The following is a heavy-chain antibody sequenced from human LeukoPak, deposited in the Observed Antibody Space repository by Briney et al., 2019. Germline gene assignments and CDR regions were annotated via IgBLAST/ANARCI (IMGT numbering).Heavy chain of an antibody. CDR3: AKLYYDFWSGYWY. D-gene: IGHD3-3*01. CDR2: ISGSGGST. J-gene: IGHJ4*02. V-gene: IGHV3-23*01. CDR1: GFTFSSYA. Sequence: PGGSLRLSCAASGFTFSSYALSWVRQAPGKGLEWVSAISGSGGSTYYADSVKGRFTISRDNSKNTLYLQMNSLRAEDTAVYYCAKLYYDFWSGYWYWGQGTLVTVSS.